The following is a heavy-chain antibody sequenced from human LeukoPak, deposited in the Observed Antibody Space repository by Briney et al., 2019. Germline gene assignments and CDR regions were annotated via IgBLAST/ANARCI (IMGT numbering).Heavy chain of an antibody. CDR3: ARAKVPGTYYAMDV. D-gene: IGHD6-19*01. J-gene: IGHJ6*02. CDR2: ISSSGSSR. Sequence: PGGSLRLSCAASGFTFSDYYMSWIRLAPGKGLELVSYISSSGSSRYDADSVRGRFIISRDNAKKSLYLQMNSLRAEDTAVYYCARAKVPGTYYAMDVWGQGTTVTVSS. V-gene: IGHV3-11*01. CDR1: GFTFSDYY.